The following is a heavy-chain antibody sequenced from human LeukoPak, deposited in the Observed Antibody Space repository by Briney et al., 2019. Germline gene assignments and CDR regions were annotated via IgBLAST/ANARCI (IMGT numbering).Heavy chain of an antibody. CDR2: ISNSGGST. J-gene: IGHJ4*02. CDR3: AKIGLTSSNLDY. CDR1: GFTFSTYV. D-gene: IGHD1-14*01. V-gene: IGHV3-23*01. Sequence: GGSLRLSCAASGFTFSTYVMSWVGQAPGKGLQCVSAISNSGGSTYYADSVKGRFTISRDNSKNTLYLQMNSLRAEDMAVYYCAKIGLTSSNLDYWGQGTLVAVSS.